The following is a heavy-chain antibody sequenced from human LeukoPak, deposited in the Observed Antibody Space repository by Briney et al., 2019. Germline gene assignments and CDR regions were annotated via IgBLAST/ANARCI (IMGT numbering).Heavy chain of an antibody. CDR2: IYYSGST. V-gene: IGHV4-39*02. CDR1: GGSISSSSYY. CDR3: ARERTRWSANAFDI. Sequence: PSETLSLTCTVSGGSISSSSYYWGWIRQPPGKGLEWIGSIYYSGSTYYNPSRKGRVTISVDTSRNQFSLKLSSVTAADTAVYYCARERTRWSANAFDIWGQGTMVTVSS. J-gene: IGHJ3*02. D-gene: IGHD4-23*01.